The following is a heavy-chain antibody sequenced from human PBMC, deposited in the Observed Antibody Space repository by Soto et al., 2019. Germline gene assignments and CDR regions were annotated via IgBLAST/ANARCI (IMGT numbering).Heavy chain of an antibody. CDR1: GGTFSSYA. Sequence: SVKVSCKASGGTFSSYAISWVRQAPGQGLEWMGGIIPIFGTANYAQKFQGRVTVTADESTSTAYMELSSLRSEDTAVYYCARGVAAEYYYYYGMDVWGQGTTVTVSS. D-gene: IGHD6-13*01. V-gene: IGHV1-69*13. CDR2: IIPIFGTA. CDR3: ARGVAAEYYYYYGMDV. J-gene: IGHJ6*02.